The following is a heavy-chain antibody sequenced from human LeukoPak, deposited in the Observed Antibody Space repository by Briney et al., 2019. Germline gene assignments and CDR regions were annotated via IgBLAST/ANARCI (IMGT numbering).Heavy chain of an antibody. J-gene: IGHJ4*02. Sequence: GGSPRLSCAASGFTFRKYAMSWVRQAPGKGLEWVSGISDGGGVTYYEASVKGRFTISRDNSKNTLSLQMNSLRAEDTAVYYCAKMGEGTGYSTPGDYWGQGTLVTVSS. V-gene: IGHV3-23*01. CDR2: ISDGGGVT. CDR3: AKMGEGTGYSTPGDY. CDR1: GFTFRKYA. D-gene: IGHD3/OR15-3a*01.